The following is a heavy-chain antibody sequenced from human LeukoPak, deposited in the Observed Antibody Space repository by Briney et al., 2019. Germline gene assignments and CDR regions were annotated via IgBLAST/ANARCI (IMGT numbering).Heavy chain of an antibody. CDR2: IWYDGSNK. V-gene: IGHV3-33*01. D-gene: IGHD6-13*01. Sequence: GRSLRPSCAASGFTFSSYGMHWVRQAPGKGLEWVAVIWYDGSNKYYADSVKGRFTISRDNSKNTLYLQMNSLRAEDTAVYYCATYSSSSEGYWGQGTLVTVSS. CDR3: ATYSSSSEGY. CDR1: GFTFSSYG. J-gene: IGHJ4*02.